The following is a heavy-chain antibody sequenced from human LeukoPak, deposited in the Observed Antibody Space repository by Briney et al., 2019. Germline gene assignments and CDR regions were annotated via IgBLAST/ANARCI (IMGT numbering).Heavy chain of an antibody. CDR2: IGAYNGNT. D-gene: IGHD3-10*01. J-gene: IGHJ4*02. CDR3: ARDWGGSGSYYFDY. CDR1: GYTFTSYG. V-gene: IGHV1-18*01. Sequence: ASVKVSCKASGYTFTSYGISWVRQAPGQGLEWMGWIGAYNGNTNYAQKLQGRVTMTTDTSTSTAYMELRSLRSDDTAVYYCARDWGGSGSYYFDYWGQGTLVTVSS.